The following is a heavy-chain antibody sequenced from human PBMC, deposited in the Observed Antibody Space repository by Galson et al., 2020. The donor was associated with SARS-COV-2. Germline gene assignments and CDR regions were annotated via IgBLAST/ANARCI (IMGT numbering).Heavy chain of an antibody. V-gene: IGHV1-3*01. Sequence: ASVKVSCKASGYTFTSYAMHWVRQAPGQRLEWMGWINAGNGNTKYSQKFQGRVTITRDTSASTAYMELSSLRSEDTAVYYCARVRGNWNYPNWFDPWGQGTLVTVSS. CDR3: ARVRGNWNYPNWFDP. CDR1: GYTFTSYA. CDR2: INAGNGNT. D-gene: IGHD1-7*01. J-gene: IGHJ5*02.